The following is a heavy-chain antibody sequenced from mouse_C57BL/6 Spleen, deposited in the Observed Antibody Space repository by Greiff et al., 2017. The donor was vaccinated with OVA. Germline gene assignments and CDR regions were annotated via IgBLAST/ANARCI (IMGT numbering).Heavy chain of an antibody. CDR2: IDPSDSYT. V-gene: IGHV1-59*01. Sequence: QVQLQQPGAELVRPGTSVKLSCKASGYTFTSYWMHWVKQRPGQGLEWIGVIDPSDSYTNYNQKFKGKATLTVDTSSSTAYMQLSSLTSEDSAVYYCARDYGSNYERYFDVWGTGTTVTVSS. D-gene: IGHD1-1*01. CDR3: ARDYGSNYERYFDV. CDR1: GYTFTSYW. J-gene: IGHJ1*03.